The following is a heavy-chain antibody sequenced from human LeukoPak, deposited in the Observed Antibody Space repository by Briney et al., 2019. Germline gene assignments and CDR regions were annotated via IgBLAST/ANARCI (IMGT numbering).Heavy chain of an antibody. Sequence: SVKVSCKASGGTFRSYAISWVRQAPGQGLEWMGGIIPIFGTANYAQKFQGRVTITADEPTSTAYMELSSLRSEDTAVYYCARDGYYDSSGYDYYYYMDVWGKGTTVSVSS. J-gene: IGHJ6*03. CDR3: ARDGYYDSSGYDYYYYMDV. CDR1: GGTFRSYA. CDR2: IIPIFGTA. D-gene: IGHD3-22*01. V-gene: IGHV1-69*13.